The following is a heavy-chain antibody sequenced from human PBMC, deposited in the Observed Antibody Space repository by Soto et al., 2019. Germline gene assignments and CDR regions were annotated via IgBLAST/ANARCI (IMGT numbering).Heavy chain of an antibody. V-gene: IGHV4-31*03. CDR3: ARVDRGVVTWRQYWYFDL. J-gene: IGHJ2*01. CDR1: GGSISSGGYY. D-gene: IGHD3-3*01. Sequence: QVQLQESGPGLVKPSQTLSLTCTVSGGSISSGGYYWSWIRQHPGKGLEWIGYIYYSGSTYYNPSLNSRVTISVDTSKNQFSLKLSSVTAADTAVYYCARVDRGVVTWRQYWYFDLWGRGTLVTVSS. CDR2: IYYSGST.